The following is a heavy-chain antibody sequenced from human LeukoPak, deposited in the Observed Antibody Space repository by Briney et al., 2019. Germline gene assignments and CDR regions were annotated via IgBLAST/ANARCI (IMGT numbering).Heavy chain of an antibody. Sequence: PSETPSLTCTVSGYSISSGYYWGWIRQPPGKGLEWIGEINHSGSTNYNPSLKSRVTISVDTSKNQFSLKLSSVTAADTAVYYCAREGSSSSAAINWFDPWGQGTLVTVSS. J-gene: IGHJ5*02. D-gene: IGHD6-6*01. CDR2: INHSGST. CDR1: GYSISSGYY. CDR3: AREGSSSSAAINWFDP. V-gene: IGHV4-38-2*02.